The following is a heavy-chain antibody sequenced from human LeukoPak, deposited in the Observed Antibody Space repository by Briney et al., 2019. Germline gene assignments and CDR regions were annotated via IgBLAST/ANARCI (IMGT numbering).Heavy chain of an antibody. D-gene: IGHD6-13*01. CDR2: ISSSGSTI. J-gene: IGHJ4*02. Sequence: GGSLRLSCAASGFTFSDYYMTWIRQAPGKGLEWPSYISSSGSTIFYADSVQGRFTISRDNAKNSLYLQMNSLRAEDTALYFCATSSTWPPGWDYWGQGTVVTVSS. V-gene: IGHV3-11*04. CDR1: GFTFSDYY. CDR3: ATSSTWPPGWDY.